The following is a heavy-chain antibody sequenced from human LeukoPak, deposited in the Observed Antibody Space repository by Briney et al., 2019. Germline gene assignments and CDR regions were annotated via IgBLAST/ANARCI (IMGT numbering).Heavy chain of an antibody. CDR2: IWYDGSNK. CDR1: GFTFSSYG. V-gene: IGHV3-33*01. J-gene: IGHJ4*02. CDR3: ARESY. Sequence: SLRLSCAASGFTFSSYGMHWVRPAPGKGLEWVAVIWYDGSNKYYADSVKGRFTISRDNSKNTLYLQMNSMRAEATAVYYSARESYWGQGTRVTVSS.